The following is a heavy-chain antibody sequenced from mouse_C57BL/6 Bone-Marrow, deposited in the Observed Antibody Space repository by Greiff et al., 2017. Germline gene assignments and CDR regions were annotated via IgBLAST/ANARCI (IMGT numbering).Heavy chain of an antibody. CDR1: GFTFSSYA. V-gene: IGHV5-4*01. J-gene: IGHJ3*01. CDR2: ISDGGSYT. Sequence: EVQVVESGGGLVKPGGSLKLSCAASGFTFSSYAMSWVRQTPEKRLEWVATISDGGSYTYYPDNVKGRFTISRDNAKNNLYLQMSHLKSEDTAMYYCEGQLWLRFAYWGQGTLVTGSA. CDR3: EGQLWLRFAY. D-gene: IGHD3-2*01.